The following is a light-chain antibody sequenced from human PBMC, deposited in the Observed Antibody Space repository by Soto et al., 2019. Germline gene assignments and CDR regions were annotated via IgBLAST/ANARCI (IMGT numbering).Light chain of an antibody. V-gene: IGKV3-20*01. J-gene: IGKJ3*01. CDR1: QSFSSSY. CDR2: GAS. Sequence: LTQSPGTLSLSPGERATLSCRASQSFSSSYLAWYQQKPGQAPRLLIYGASSRATGIPDRFSGSGSGTDFTLTISRLEPEDFAVYYCQQYGSSPFTFGPGTKVDIK. CDR3: QQYGSSPFT.